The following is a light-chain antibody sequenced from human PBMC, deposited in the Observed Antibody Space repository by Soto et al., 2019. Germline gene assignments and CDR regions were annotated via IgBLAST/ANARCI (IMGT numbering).Light chain of an antibody. J-gene: IGKJ1*01. Sequence: DIHFPGYRSNVYAYVGEKGPISLRAIQSISSWLAWYQQKPGKAPKPLIYDASSLESWGTPRYTGSGSGTEFPLAISSLQTDDFATYFCQQYNSYCSLGHRAKADIK. CDR1: QSISSW. CDR2: DAS. CDR3: QQYNSYCS. V-gene: IGKV1-5*01.